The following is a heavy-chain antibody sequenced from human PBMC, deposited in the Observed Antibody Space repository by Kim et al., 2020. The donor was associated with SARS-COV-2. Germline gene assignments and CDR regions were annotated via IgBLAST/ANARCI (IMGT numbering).Heavy chain of an antibody. D-gene: IGHD3-10*01. CDR2: GVT. V-gene: IGHV1-2*02. CDR3: ARNRQFVMDV. J-gene: IGHJ6*02. Sequence: GVTHYAQKFQGRVTRTRDTSISTAHMELSSLGSDDTAVYYCARNRQFVMDVWGQGTTVTVSS.